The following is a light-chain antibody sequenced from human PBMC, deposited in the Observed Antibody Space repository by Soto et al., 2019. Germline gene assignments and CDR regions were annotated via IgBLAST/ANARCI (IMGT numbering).Light chain of an antibody. CDR1: QSVSSRF. J-gene: IGKJ5*01. V-gene: IGKV3-20*01. CDR3: QQYASSPT. CDR2: GAS. Sequence: EIMMTQSPATLSVSTGERATLSCWASQSVSSRFLAWYQQKHGQAPSLLIYGASSRATGIPDRFSGSGSGTDFTLTISRLEPEDFAVYYYQQYASSPTFGEGTRLEIK.